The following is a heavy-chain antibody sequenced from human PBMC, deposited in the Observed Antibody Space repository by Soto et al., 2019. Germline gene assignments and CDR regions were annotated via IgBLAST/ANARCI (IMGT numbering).Heavy chain of an antibody. D-gene: IGHD4-17*01. J-gene: IGHJ4*02. CDR2: IYYSGNT. CDR1: GGSISSGDYY. Sequence: PSETLSLTCTVSGGSISSGDYYWSWVRQPPGKGLEWIGYIYYSGNTYYNPSLKSRVTMSVDTSKNQFSLKLSSVTAADTAVYYCAREYYGGNSEVGYWGQGTQVTVSS. CDR3: AREYYGGNSEVGY. V-gene: IGHV4-30-4*01.